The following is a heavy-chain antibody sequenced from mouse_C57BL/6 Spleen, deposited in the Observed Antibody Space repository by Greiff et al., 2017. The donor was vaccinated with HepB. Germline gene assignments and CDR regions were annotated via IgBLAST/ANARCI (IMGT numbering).Heavy chain of an antibody. CDR2: IYPGDGDT. V-gene: IGHV1-80*01. CDR1: GYAFSSYW. Sequence: VQLQQSGAELVKPGASVKISCKASGYAFSSYWMNWVKQRPGKGLEWIGQIYPGDGDTNYNGKFKGKATLTADKSSSTAYMQLSSLTSEDSAVYFWGRSGGGYLWFAYWGQGTLVTVSA. D-gene: IGHD1-2*01. J-gene: IGHJ3*01. CDR3: GRSGGGYLWFAY.